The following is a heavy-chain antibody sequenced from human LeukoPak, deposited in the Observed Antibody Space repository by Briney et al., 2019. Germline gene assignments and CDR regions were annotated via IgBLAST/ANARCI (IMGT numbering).Heavy chain of an antibody. V-gene: IGHV3-48*01. CDR2: ISGSSTTI. CDR3: ARDQDWAFDY. J-gene: IGHJ4*02. D-gene: IGHD3/OR15-3a*01. CDR1: GFSFSGHS. Sequence: PGGSLRLSCAASGFSFSGHSMNWVRQAPGKGLEWVSYISGSSTTIDYADSAKGRFIISRDNAKKSLYLQMNNLRAEDTAVYYCARDQDWAFDYWGQGILVTVSS.